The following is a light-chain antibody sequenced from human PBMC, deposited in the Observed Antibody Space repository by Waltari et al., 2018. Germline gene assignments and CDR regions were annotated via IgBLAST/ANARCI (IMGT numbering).Light chain of an antibody. CDR1: SSDVGAHNY. V-gene: IGLV2-14*03. CDR2: DVN. J-gene: IGLJ3*02. Sequence: HSALAPPASVSGSPGQSIPTPCTGTSSDVGAHNYVFWYQQHPGKAPRLMIYDVNNRPSGVSNRFSGSKSGNTASLTISGLQAEDEADYYCSSFTRASSWVFGGGTKLTV. CDR3: SSFTRASSWV.